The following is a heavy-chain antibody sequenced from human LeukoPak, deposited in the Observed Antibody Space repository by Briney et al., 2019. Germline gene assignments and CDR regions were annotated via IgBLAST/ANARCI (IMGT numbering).Heavy chain of an antibody. D-gene: IGHD3-10*01. V-gene: IGHV4-59*08. J-gene: IGHJ6*02. CDR1: GGSISSYY. CDR3: ARQGRIWFGESYYYYGMDV. Sequence: SETLSLACTVSGGSISSYYWSWIRHPPRQGLGWIGYIYYSVSTNYNPYPKSRVTISVDTSKIQFSLKLSSVTAADTAVYYCARQGRIWFGESYYYYGMDVWGQGTTVTVFS. CDR2: IYYSVST.